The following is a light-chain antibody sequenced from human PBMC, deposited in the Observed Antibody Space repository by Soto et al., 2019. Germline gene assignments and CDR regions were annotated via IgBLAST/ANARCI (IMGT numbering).Light chain of an antibody. J-gene: IGKJ2*01. Sequence: IVLTQFPGTLSLSPGERATLSCWASQSVRNNYLAWYQQKPGQAPRLLIYGVSARATGIPDRFSGSGSGTDFTLTISRLEPEDFAVYYCQQYGTSSYTFGQGTKLEIK. CDR3: QQYGTSSYT. V-gene: IGKV3-20*01. CDR1: QSVRNNY. CDR2: GVS.